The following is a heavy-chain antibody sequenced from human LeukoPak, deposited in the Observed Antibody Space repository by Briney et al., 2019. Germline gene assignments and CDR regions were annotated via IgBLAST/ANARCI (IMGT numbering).Heavy chain of an antibody. CDR1: GYTFTGYY. CDR3: ARDWWRGNNQLQRGWFDP. Sequence: ASVKVSCKASGYTFTGYYMHWVRQAPGQGLEWMGWINPNSGGTNYAQKCQGRVTMTRDTSISTAYMELSRLRSDDTAVYYCARDWWRGNNQLQRGWFDPWGQGTLVTVS. J-gene: IGHJ5*02. V-gene: IGHV1-2*02. CDR2: INPNSGGT. D-gene: IGHD2-2*01.